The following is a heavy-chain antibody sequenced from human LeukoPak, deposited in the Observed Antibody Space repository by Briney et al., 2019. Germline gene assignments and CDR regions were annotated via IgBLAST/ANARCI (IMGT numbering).Heavy chain of an antibody. CDR3: AREITIFGVVIQRYDAFDI. V-gene: IGHV3-30-3*01. CDR2: TSYDGSIK. CDR1: GFTFSSYA. D-gene: IGHD3-3*01. J-gene: IGHJ4*02. Sequence: GGSLRLSCAAPGFTFSSYAMHWVRQAPGKGLEWVAVTSYDGSIKKYADSVKGRFTISRDNSKNTLFLQMNSLRPEDTALYYCAREITIFGVVIQRYDAFDIWGQGTLVTVSS.